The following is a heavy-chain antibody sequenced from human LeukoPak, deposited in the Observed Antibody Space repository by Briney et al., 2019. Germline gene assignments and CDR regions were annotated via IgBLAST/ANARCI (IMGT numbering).Heavy chain of an antibody. CDR3: ARVYELGIGGGIDY. Sequence: ASVKVSCKASGYTFTSYAMHWVRQAPGQRLEWMGWINAGNGNTKYSQKFQGGVTITRDTSASTAYMELSSLRSEDTAVYYCARVYELGIGGGIDYWGQGTLVTVSS. CDR1: GYTFTSYA. D-gene: IGHD7-27*01. V-gene: IGHV1-3*01. CDR2: INAGNGNT. J-gene: IGHJ4*02.